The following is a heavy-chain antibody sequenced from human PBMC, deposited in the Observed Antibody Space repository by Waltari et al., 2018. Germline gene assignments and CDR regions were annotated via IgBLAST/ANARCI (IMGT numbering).Heavy chain of an antibody. D-gene: IGHD3-10*01. V-gene: IGHV4-59*01. J-gene: IGHJ4*02. CDR3: AGDYDSGSYRFDF. Sequence: QVQLQESGPGLVKPSETLSLTCTVSGGSISNYHWSWIRQPPGRGLEWIGYIYYSGSTTYSPSLKSRISRSLDTSRNQFSLKMSSVTADDTAVYYCAGDYDSGSYRFDFWGQGTLVTVSS. CDR1: GGSISNYH. CDR2: IYYSGST.